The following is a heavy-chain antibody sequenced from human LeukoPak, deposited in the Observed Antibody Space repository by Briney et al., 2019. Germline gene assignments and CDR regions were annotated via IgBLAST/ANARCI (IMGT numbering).Heavy chain of an antibody. CDR1: GYSLTDLS. CDR2: FDLEHGET. V-gene: IGHV1-24*01. D-gene: IGHD4-11*01. Sequence: ASVTVSCKVSGYSLTDLSMHWVRQAPGKGLEWEGGFDLEHGETTYEHKFQGRVTMTEDTSKDTDYMELSILRSEDTAVYYYAPGSLTDSNHTPGWGMDVWGQGTTVTVSS. J-gene: IGHJ6*02. CDR3: APGSLTDSNHTPGWGMDV.